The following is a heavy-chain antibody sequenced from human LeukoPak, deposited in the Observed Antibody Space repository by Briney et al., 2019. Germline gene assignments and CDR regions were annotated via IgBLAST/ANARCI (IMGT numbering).Heavy chain of an antibody. D-gene: IGHD6-6*01. CDR2: ISPTGSTT. Sequence: GGSLRLSCTASGFSFSGHWMHWARQLPGKGLVWVSRISPTGSTTSYADSVKGRFTVSRDNAKNTLYLQVNNLRAEDTAVYYCARGPNSNWSGLDFWGQGTLHTVSS. V-gene: IGHV3-74*01. J-gene: IGHJ4*02. CDR3: ARGPNSNWSGLDF. CDR1: GFSFSGHW.